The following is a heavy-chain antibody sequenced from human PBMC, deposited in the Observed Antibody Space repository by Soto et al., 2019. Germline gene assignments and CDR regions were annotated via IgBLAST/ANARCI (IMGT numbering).Heavy chain of an antibody. J-gene: IGHJ4*02. Sequence: QVQLQESGPGLVKPSQTLSLTCTVSGGSISSGVYYWIWIRQHPGKGLEWIGYIFYSGSTYYNPSLKSRVTISVDTSKNQFSLKLSSVTAADTAVYYCATYGSGTYKPTTFDYWGQGTLVTVSS. CDR1: GGSISSGVYY. V-gene: IGHV4-31*03. D-gene: IGHD3-10*01. CDR3: ATYGSGTYKPTTFDY. CDR2: IFYSGST.